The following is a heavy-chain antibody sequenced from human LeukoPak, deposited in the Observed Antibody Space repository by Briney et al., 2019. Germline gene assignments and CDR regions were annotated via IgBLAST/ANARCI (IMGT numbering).Heavy chain of an antibody. V-gene: IGHV4-34*01. D-gene: IGHD6-19*01. J-gene: IGHJ6*02. CDR3: ARGRLKQWLVRYADYYYGMDV. CDR1: GGSFSGYY. Sequence: KPSETLSLTCAVYGGSFSGYYWSWIRQPPGKGLEWIGEINHSGSTNYNPSLKSRVTISVDTSKNQFSLKLSSVTAADTAVCYCARGRLKQWLVRYADYYYGMDVWGQGTTVTVSS. CDR2: INHSGST.